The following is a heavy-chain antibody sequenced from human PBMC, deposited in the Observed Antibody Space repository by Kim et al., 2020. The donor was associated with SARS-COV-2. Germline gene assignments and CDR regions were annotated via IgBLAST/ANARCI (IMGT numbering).Heavy chain of an antibody. CDR2: MYSGGSK. J-gene: IGHJ4*02. V-gene: IGHV3-53*01. CDR1: GFTVSSNY. Sequence: GGSLRLSCAASGFTVSSNYMSWVRQAPGKGLEWVSLMYSGGSKFYADSVKGRFTISRDNSKNTLYLQMNSLTAEDTAVYYCARVDGYSSGWYFGYWGQGTLVTVSS. CDR3: ARVDGYSSGWYFGY. D-gene: IGHD6-19*01.